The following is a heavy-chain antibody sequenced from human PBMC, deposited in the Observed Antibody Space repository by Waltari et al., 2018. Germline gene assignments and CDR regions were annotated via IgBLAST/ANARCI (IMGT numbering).Heavy chain of an antibody. Sequence: QVQLVQSGAEVKKPGASVKVSCKASGYTFTRYAMHWVRQAPGQRLEWMGWINAGNGNTNFSQKFQCRVSITRDTSAITAYMELRSLRSDDTAVYYCARDDYGGNPAAFFDCWGQGTLVTVSS. CDR1: GYTFTRYA. CDR2: INAGNGNT. J-gene: IGHJ4*02. V-gene: IGHV1-3*01. CDR3: ARDDYGGNPAAFFDC. D-gene: IGHD4-17*01.